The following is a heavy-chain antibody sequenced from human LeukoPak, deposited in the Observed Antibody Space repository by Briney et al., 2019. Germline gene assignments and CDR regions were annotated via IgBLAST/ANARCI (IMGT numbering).Heavy chain of an antibody. CDR1: GFTFSSHS. J-gene: IGHJ6*02. D-gene: IGHD3-3*01. V-gene: IGHV3-21*01. CDR3: ARADFWSGSRDYYYYGMDV. CDR2: ISSSSSYI. Sequence: GGSLRLSCAASGFTFSSHSMNWVRQAPGKGLEWVSSISSSSSYIYYADSVKGRFTISRDNAKNSLYLQMNSLRAEDTAVYYCARADFWSGSRDYYYYGMDVWGQGTTVTVSS.